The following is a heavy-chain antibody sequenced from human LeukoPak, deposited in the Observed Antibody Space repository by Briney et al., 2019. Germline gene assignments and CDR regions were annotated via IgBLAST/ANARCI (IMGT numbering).Heavy chain of an antibody. J-gene: IGHJ5*02. CDR2: IYHNWST. D-gene: IGHD4-17*01. CDR1: GYSISSGYY. Sequence: SETLSLTCTVSGYSISSGYYWGWIRQAPGKGLEWIGSIYHNWSTYYNPSLKSRVTQSVDTSKNQFSLKLTSVTAADTAVYYCARTGSLYDSGVGGFDPWGQGTLVTVSS. CDR3: ARTGSLYDSGVGGFDP. V-gene: IGHV4-38-2*02.